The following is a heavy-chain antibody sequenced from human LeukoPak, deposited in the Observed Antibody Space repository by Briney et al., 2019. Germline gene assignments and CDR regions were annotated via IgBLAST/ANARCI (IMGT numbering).Heavy chain of an antibody. CDR2: ISGSGGST. J-gene: IGHJ4*02. Sequence: GGSLRLSCAASGFTFSSYAMSWVRQAPGKGLEWVSAISGSGGSTYYAYSVKGRFTISRDNSKNTLYLQMNSLRAEDTAVYYCAKAAGRATAVAGTLTFDYWGQGTLVTVSS. CDR1: GFTFSSYA. V-gene: IGHV3-23*01. D-gene: IGHD6-19*01. CDR3: AKAAGRATAVAGTLTFDY.